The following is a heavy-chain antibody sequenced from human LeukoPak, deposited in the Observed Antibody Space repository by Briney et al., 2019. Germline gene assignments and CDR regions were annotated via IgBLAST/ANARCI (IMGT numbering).Heavy chain of an antibody. V-gene: IGHV4-39*02. CDR2: IYYSGNT. CDR1: GVSISSSNSY. J-gene: IGHJ5*02. D-gene: IGHD3-22*01. CDR3: ARDHYYDSSGYYPTGFDP. Sequence: NPSETLSLTCTVSGVSISSSNSYWGWIRQPPGKGLEWIGSIYYSGNTYYNASLKSQVSISIDTSKNQFSLRLTSVTAADTAVYYCARDHYYDSSGYYPTGFDPWGQGTLVTVSS.